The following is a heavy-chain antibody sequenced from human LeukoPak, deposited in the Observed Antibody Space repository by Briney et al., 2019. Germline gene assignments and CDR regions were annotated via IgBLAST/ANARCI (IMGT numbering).Heavy chain of an antibody. D-gene: IGHD4-17*01. Sequence: GGSLRLSCAASGFTFSSYWMSWVRQAPGKGLEWVASIKQDGSEKYYVDSVKGRFTISRDNAKNSLYLQMNSLRAEDTAVYYCARLLKDYGDYVGGADYFDYWGQGTLVTVSS. CDR1: GFTFSSYW. J-gene: IGHJ4*02. CDR2: IKQDGSEK. CDR3: ARLLKDYGDYVGGADYFDY. V-gene: IGHV3-7*01.